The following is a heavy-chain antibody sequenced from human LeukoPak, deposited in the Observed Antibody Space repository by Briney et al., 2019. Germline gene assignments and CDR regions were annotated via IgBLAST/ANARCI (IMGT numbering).Heavy chain of an antibody. CDR2: ISSSSSYI. CDR3: ARGYSSSCVDY. J-gene: IGHJ4*02. CDR1: GFTFSSYS. Sequence: GGSLRLSCAASGFTFSSYSMNWVRQAPGKGLEWVSSISSSSSYICYADSVKGRFTIPRDNAKNSLYLQMNSLRAEDTAVYYCARGYSSSCVDYWGQGTLVTVSS. V-gene: IGHV3-21*01. D-gene: IGHD6-13*01.